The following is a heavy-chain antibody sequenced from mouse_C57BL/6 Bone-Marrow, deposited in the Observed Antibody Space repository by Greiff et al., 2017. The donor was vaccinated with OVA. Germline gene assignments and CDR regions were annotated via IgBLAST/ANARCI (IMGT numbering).Heavy chain of an antibody. CDR3: ARGTTILPGFAY. D-gene: IGHD1-1*01. Sequence: VKLQQPGAELVRPGSSVKLSCKASGYTFTSYWMPWVKQRPIQGLEWIGNIDPSDSETHYNQKFKDKATLTVDKSSSTDSMQLSSLKFEGSAVYYCARGTTILPGFAYWGQGTLVTVSA. V-gene: IGHV1-52*01. J-gene: IGHJ3*01. CDR2: IDPSDSET. CDR1: GYTFTSYW.